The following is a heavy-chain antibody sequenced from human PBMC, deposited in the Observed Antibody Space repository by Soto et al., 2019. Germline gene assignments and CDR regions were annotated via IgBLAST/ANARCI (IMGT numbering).Heavy chain of an antibody. J-gene: IGHJ5*02. CDR1: GFTFSSYG. D-gene: IGHD2-15*01. Sequence: GGSLRLSCAASGFTFSSYGMHWVCQAPGKGLEWVAVIWYDGSNKYYADSVKGRFTISRDNSKNTLYLQMNSLRAEDTAVYYCARDYCSGGSCYTPTNWFDPWGQGTLVTVSS. CDR3: ARDYCSGGSCYTPTNWFDP. CDR2: IWYDGSNK. V-gene: IGHV3-33*01.